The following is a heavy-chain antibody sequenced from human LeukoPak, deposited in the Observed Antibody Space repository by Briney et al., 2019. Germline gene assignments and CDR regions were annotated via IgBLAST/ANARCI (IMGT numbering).Heavy chain of an antibody. CDR3: AKDLRGSEYYFDY. J-gene: IGHJ4*02. CDR1: GFTVSSNY. Sequence: GGSLRLSCAASGFTVSSNYMSWVRQAPGKGLEWVSVIYSGGSAYYADSVKGRFTISRDNSKNTLYLQMNSLRAEDTAVYYCAKDLRGSEYYFDYWGQGTLVTVSS. CDR2: IYSGGSA. V-gene: IGHV3-53*01. D-gene: IGHD1-26*01.